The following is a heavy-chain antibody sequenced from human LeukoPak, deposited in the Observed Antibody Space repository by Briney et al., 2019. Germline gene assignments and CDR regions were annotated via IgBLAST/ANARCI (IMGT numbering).Heavy chain of an antibody. D-gene: IGHD3-10*01. CDR3: VRGGYSSFDY. V-gene: IGHV3-7*01. J-gene: IGHJ4*02. Sequence: GGSLRLSCAASGFTFSSYDMSWVRQAPGKGLEWVANIKQDGSQKHYVDSVKGRFTISRDNSKNLLYLQMNSLGAEDTAVYYCVRGGYSSFDYWAREPWSPSPQ. CDR2: IKQDGSQK. CDR1: GFTFSSYD.